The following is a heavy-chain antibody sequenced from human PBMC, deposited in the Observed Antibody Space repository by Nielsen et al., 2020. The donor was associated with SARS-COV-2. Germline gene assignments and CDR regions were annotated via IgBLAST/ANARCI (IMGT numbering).Heavy chain of an antibody. CDR2: IGTAGDT. D-gene: IGHD1-7*01. J-gene: IGHJ3*02. CDR3: ARVNWNYGAFDI. Sequence: GESLKISCAASGFTFSSYDMHWVRQATGKGLEWVSAIGTAGDTYYPGSVKGRFIISRENAKNSLYLQMNSLRAGDTAVYYCARVNWNYGAFDIWGQGTMVTVSS. V-gene: IGHV3-13*04. CDR1: GFTFSSYD.